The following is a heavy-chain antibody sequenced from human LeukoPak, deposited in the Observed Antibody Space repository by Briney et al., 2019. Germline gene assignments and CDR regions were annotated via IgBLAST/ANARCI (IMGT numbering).Heavy chain of an antibody. CDR3: ARHGLPTGYFDY. J-gene: IGHJ4*02. CDR1: GDTFSSYA. V-gene: IGHV1-69*04. Sequence: SVKVSCKASGDTFSSYAISWVRQAPGQGLEWMGRIIPILGIANYAQKFQGRVTITADKSTSTAYMELSSLRSEDTAVYYCARHGLPTGYFDYWGQGTLVTVSS. D-gene: IGHD2-15*01. CDR2: IIPILGIA.